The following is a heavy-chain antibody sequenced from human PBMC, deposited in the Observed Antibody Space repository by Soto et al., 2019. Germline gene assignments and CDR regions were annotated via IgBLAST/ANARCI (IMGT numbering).Heavy chain of an antibody. V-gene: IGHV3-30*18. CDR1: GFTFSSYG. Sequence: PGGSLRLSCAASGFTFSSYGMHWVRQAPGKGLEWVAVISYDGSNKYYADSVKGRFTISRDNSKNTLYLQMNSLRAEDTAVYYCAKDLDQWLTIYYYYGMDVWGQGTTVTVSS. J-gene: IGHJ6*02. CDR3: AKDLDQWLTIYYYYGMDV. D-gene: IGHD6-19*01. CDR2: ISYDGSNK.